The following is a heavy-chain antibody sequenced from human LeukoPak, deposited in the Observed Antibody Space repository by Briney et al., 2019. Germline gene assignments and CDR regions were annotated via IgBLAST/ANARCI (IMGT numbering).Heavy chain of an antibody. CDR3: AGVIAPIAAAGKAYAFDM. J-gene: IGHJ3*02. Sequence: WASVKVSCKASGYTFTTYDINWVRQATGQGLEWMGWMNPNSGNTGYAQKSQGRITMTRNTSISTAYMELSSLRSEDTAVYYCAGVIAPIAAAGKAYAFDMWGQGTMVTVSS. CDR1: GYTFTTYD. CDR2: MNPNSGNT. D-gene: IGHD6-13*01. V-gene: IGHV1-8*01.